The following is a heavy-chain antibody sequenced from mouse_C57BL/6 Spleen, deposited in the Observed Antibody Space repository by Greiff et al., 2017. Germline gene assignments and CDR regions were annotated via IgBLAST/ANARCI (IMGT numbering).Heavy chain of an antibody. D-gene: IGHD1-1*01. CDR2: IYPGNSDT. J-gene: IGHJ2*01. Sequence: VQLQQSGTVLARPGASVKMSCKTSGYTFTSYWMHWVKQRPGQGLEWIGAIYPGNSDTSYNQKFKGKATLTAVTSASTAYMELSSLTNEDSAVYYCTGILNYGYFDYWGQGTTLTVSS. CDR3: TGILNYGYFDY. CDR1: GYTFTSYW. V-gene: IGHV1-5*01.